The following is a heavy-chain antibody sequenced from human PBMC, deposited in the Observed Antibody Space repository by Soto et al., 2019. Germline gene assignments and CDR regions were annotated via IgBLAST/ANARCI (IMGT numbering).Heavy chain of an antibody. Sequence: GGSLRLSCAASGFTFSSYGMHWVRQAPGKGLEWVAVIWYDGSNKYYADSVKGRFTISRDNSKNTLYLQMNSLRAEDTAAYYCARDLERYSSGWHDAFDIWGQGTMVTVS. D-gene: IGHD6-19*01. V-gene: IGHV3-33*01. J-gene: IGHJ3*02. CDR2: IWYDGSNK. CDR1: GFTFSSYG. CDR3: ARDLERYSSGWHDAFDI.